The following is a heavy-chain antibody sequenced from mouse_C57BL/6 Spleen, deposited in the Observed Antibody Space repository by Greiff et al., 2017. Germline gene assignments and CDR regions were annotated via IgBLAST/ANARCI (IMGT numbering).Heavy chain of an antibody. D-gene: IGHD2-4*01. Sequence: QVQLKESGAELARPGASVKLSCKASGYTFTSYGISWVKQRTGQGLEWIGEIYPRSGNTYYNEKFKGKATLTADQSSSTAYMELRSLTSEDSAVYFCARGDDYGPYYFDDWGQGTTLTVSS. CDR1: GYTFTSYG. CDR3: ARGDDYGPYYFDD. V-gene: IGHV1-81*01. J-gene: IGHJ2*01. CDR2: IYPRSGNT.